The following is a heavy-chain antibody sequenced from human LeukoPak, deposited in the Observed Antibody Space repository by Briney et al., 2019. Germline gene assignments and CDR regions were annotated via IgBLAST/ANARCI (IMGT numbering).Heavy chain of an antibody. CDR3: AKGTTIAVADDGLDV. V-gene: IGHV3-30*18. CDR2: ISYDGSNK. J-gene: IGHJ6*02. CDR1: GFTFSTYG. Sequence: PGGSLRLSCAASGFTFSTYGMHWVRQAPGKGLEWVAVISYDGSNKYYADSVTGRFTISRDNSKNTLYLQMNSLRAEDTAVYYCAKGTTIAVADDGLDVWGQGTTVTVSS. D-gene: IGHD6-19*01.